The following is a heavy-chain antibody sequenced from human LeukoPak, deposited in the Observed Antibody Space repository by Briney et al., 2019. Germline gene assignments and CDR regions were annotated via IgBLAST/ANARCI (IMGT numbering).Heavy chain of an antibody. D-gene: IGHD1-26*01. CDR2: IKQEGSEK. V-gene: IGHV3-7*01. CDR1: GFTFSSYW. J-gene: IGHJ6*02. Sequence: PGGSLRLSCAASGFTFSSYWMSWVRQAPGKGLEWVANIKQEGSEKYYVDSLKALFTTSRDNAKNSLYLQMNSLRAEDTAVYYCSKVGGVGATGSHYYYYYGMDVWGQGTTVTVSS. CDR3: SKVGGVGATGSHYYYYYGMDV.